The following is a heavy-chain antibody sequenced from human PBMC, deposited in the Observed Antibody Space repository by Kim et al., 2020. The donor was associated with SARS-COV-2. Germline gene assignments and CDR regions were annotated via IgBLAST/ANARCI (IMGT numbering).Heavy chain of an antibody. CDR1: GGSFSGYY. CDR2: INHSGST. CDR3: ARGEDRVVVAATLFDY. Sequence: SETLSLTCAVYGGSFSGYYWSWIRQPPGKGLEWIGEINHSGSTNYNPSLKSRVTISVDTSKNQFSLKLSSVTAADTAVYYCARGEDRVVVAATLFDYWGQGTLVTVSS. D-gene: IGHD2-15*01. V-gene: IGHV4-34*01. J-gene: IGHJ4*02.